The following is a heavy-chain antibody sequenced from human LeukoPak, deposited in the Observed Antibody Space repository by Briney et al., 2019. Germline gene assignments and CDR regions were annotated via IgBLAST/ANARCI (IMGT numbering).Heavy chain of an antibody. J-gene: IGHJ6*03. CDR3: ARGLPEYYYYYMDV. CDR2: INHSGST. V-gene: IGHV4-34*01. D-gene: IGHD1-14*01. CDR1: GGSLSGYY. Sequence: SETLSLTCAVYGGSLSGYYWSWIRQPPGKGLEWIGEINHSGSTNYNPSLKSRVTISVDTSKNQFSLKLSSVTAADTAVYYCARGLPEYYYYYMDVWGKGTTVTVSS.